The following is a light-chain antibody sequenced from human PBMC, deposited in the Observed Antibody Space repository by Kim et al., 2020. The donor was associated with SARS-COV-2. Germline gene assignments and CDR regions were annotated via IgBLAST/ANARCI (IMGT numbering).Light chain of an antibody. CDR3: TSYTSSTTWV. CDR2: DVN. CDR1: SYDVGGYNF. Sequence: GQSITISCTGTSYDVGGYNFVSWYQQYPGKAPKLMIYDVNNRPSKVSNRFSSSKTGNTASLTISRLQAEDEADYYCTSYTSSTTWVFGGGTQLTVL. J-gene: IGLJ3*02. V-gene: IGLV2-14*04.